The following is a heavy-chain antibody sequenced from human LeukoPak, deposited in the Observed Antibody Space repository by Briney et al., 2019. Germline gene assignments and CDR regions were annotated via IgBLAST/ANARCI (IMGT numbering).Heavy chain of an antibody. CDR1: GFTVSSNF. V-gene: IGHV3-15*01. J-gene: IGHJ5*02. CDR2: IKSKAEGGTT. Sequence: TPGGSLRLSCAASGFTVSSNFMSWGRQAPGKGLEWVGRIKSKAEGGTTDYAAPVQGRFTISRDDSKNTLYLQMNSLKTEDTAVYYCSSNWFDPWGQGTLVTVSS. CDR3: SSNWFDP.